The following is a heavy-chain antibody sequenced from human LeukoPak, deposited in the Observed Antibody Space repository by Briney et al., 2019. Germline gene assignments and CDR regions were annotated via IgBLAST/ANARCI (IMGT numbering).Heavy chain of an antibody. CDR1: GGTFSSYA. Sequence: ASVNVSCKASGGTFSSYAISWVRQAPGKGLEWMGGFDPEDGETIYAQKFQGRVTMTEDTSTDTAYMELSSLRSEDTAVYYCATDQRFLEWFPWGQGTLVTVSS. V-gene: IGHV1-24*01. CDR3: ATDQRFLEWFP. J-gene: IGHJ5*02. D-gene: IGHD3-3*01. CDR2: FDPEDGET.